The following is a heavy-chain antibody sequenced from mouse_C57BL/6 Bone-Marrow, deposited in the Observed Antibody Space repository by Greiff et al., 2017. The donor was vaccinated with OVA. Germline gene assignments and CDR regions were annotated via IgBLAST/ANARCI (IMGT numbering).Heavy chain of an antibody. V-gene: IGHV5-6*01. CDR1: GFTFSSYG. CDR2: ISSGGSYT. J-gene: IGHJ3*01. D-gene: IGHD2-3*01. Sequence: EVQVVESGGDLVKPGGSLKLSCAASGFTFSSYGMSWVRQTPDKRLEWVATISSGGSYTYYPDSVKGRFTISRDNAKNTLYLQMSSLKSEDTAMYYCARDGYYFFAYWGQGTLVTVSA. CDR3: ARDGYYFFAY.